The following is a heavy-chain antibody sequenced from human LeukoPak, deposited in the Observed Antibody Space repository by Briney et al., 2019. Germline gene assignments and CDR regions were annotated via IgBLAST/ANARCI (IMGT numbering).Heavy chain of an antibody. CDR1: GGSFSGYY. CDR2: INHSGST. CDR3: ARDSRYDFWSGNTGWDAFDI. J-gene: IGHJ3*02. V-gene: IGHV4-34*01. D-gene: IGHD3-3*01. Sequence: SETLSLTCAVYGGSFSGYYWSWIRQPPGKGLEWIGEINHSGSTNYNPSLKSRVTISVDTSKNQFSLKLSSVTAADTAVYYCARDSRYDFWSGNTGWDAFDIWGQGTMVTVSS.